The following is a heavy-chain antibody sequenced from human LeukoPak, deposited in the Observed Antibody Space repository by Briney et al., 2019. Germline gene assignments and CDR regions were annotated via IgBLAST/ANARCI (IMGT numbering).Heavy chain of an antibody. Sequence: GASVKVSCKASGYTFTGYYLHWERQAPGQGLEWMGWIHPNSGGTNYAQKFQGRVTMTRDTSISTAYMELSSLRSDDTAVYFCARLASVPGWGQGTLVTVSS. D-gene: IGHD6-19*01. CDR1: GYTFTGYY. V-gene: IGHV1-2*02. CDR3: ARLASVPG. J-gene: IGHJ1*01. CDR2: IHPNSGGT.